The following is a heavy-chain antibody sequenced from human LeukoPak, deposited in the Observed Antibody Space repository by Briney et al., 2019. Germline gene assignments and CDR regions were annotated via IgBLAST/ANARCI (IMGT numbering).Heavy chain of an antibody. D-gene: IGHD6-13*01. CDR2: ISASGGST. V-gene: IGHV3-23*01. CDR3: VKDGWYSSSCYYFDY. Sequence: GGSLRLSCAASGFTFSSYAMSWVRQAPGRGLEWVSGISASGGSTYYADSVKGRFIISRENSKNTLYLQMSSLRAEDTAIYYCVKDGWYSSSCYYFDYWGQGTLVTVSS. J-gene: IGHJ4*02. CDR1: GFTFSSYA.